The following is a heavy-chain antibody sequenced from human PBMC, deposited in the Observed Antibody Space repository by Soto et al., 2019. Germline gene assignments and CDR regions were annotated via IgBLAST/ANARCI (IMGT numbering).Heavy chain of an antibody. V-gene: IGHV1-46*01. CDR1: GYTFTSYY. Sequence: ASVKVSCKASGYTFTSYYMHWVRQAPGQGLEWMGIINPSGGSTSYAQKFQGRVTMTRDTSTSTVYMELSSLRSEDTAVYYCARDHKDIVLMVYAIPPSYAFDIWGQGTMVPVS. D-gene: IGHD2-8*01. J-gene: IGHJ3*02. CDR2: INPSGGST. CDR3: ARDHKDIVLMVYAIPPSYAFDI.